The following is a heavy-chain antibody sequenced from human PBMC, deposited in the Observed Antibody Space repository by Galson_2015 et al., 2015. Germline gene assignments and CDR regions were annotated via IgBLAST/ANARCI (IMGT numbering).Heavy chain of an antibody. V-gene: IGHV4-39*01. Sequence: ETLSLTCTVSGGSISSGGYYWSWIRQPPGKGLEWIGEINHSGSTNYNPSLKSRVTISVDTSKNQFSLKLTSVTAADTAVYYCARPGWEGDYGGRDAFDIWGQGTMVTVSS. CDR1: GGSISSGGYY. D-gene: IGHD4-23*01. CDR3: ARPGWEGDYGGRDAFDI. CDR2: INHSGST. J-gene: IGHJ3*02.